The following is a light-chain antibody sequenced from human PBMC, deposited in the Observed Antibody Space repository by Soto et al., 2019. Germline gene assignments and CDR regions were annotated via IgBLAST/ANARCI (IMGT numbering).Light chain of an antibody. CDR2: GAS. V-gene: IGKV3-20*01. J-gene: IGKJ1*01. Sequence: EMVLTQSPGTLSLSPGEGATLSCRASQSVSGSYLAWHQQKPGQAPRLLIYGASSRATGIPKRFSGSGSGTDFTLTISRLEPEDFAVYFCQQYGTSPGTFGQGTKVDIK. CDR1: QSVSGSY. CDR3: QQYGTSPGT.